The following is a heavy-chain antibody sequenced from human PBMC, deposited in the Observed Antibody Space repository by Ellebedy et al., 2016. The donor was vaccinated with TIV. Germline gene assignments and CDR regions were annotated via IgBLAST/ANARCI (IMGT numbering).Heavy chain of an antibody. CDR1: GFTFSSYS. J-gene: IGHJ4*02. Sequence: GESLKISCAASGFTFSSYSMNWVRQAPGKGLEWVSYISSSSSTIYYADSVKGRFTISRDNAKKSLYLQMNSLRAEDTAVYYCARGGNHFFGHWGQGNVVTVSS. V-gene: IGHV3-48*01. CDR3: ARGGNHFFGH. D-gene: IGHD4-23*01. CDR2: ISSSSSTI.